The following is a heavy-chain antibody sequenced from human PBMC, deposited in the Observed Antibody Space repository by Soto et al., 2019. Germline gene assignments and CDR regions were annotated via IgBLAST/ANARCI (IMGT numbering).Heavy chain of an antibody. CDR1: GFTFSVYA. CDR2: VTANGGST. V-gene: IGHV3-23*01. Sequence: GGSLRLACAATGFTFSVYAMTCVRQAPGKGLEWVSAVTANGGSTYSADSVKGRFTISRDNSKNTLFLQMNSLRAEDTAVYYCASLGVGDWANYYYYYGMDVWGQGTTVTVSS. J-gene: IGHJ6*02. CDR3: ASLGVGDWANYYYYYGMDV. D-gene: IGHD2-21*02.